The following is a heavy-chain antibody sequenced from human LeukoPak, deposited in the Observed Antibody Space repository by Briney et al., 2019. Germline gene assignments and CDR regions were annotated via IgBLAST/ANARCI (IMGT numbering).Heavy chain of an antibody. CDR1: GFTFSSYW. Sequence: GESLKISCAASGFTFSSYWMHWVRQAPGKGLVWVSRINSDGSSTSYADSVKGRFTISRDNAENTLYLQMNSLRAEDTAVYYCARASWPGSFDIWGQGTMVTVSS. CDR2: INSDGSST. V-gene: IGHV3-74*01. CDR3: ARASWPGSFDI. J-gene: IGHJ3*02.